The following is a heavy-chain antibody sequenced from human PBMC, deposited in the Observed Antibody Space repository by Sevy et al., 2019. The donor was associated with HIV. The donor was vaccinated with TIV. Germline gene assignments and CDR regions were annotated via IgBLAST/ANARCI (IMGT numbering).Heavy chain of an antibody. D-gene: IGHD3-10*01. Sequence: SETLSLTCTVSGGSISSYYWSWIRQPPGKGLEWIGYIYYSGSTNYNPSLKSRVTISVDTSKNQFSLKLSSVTAADTAVYYCERVRLPGTGYYYYDWRDVWGKGTTVTVSS. CDR2: IYYSGST. V-gene: IGHV4-59*01. J-gene: IGHJ6*04. CDR1: GGSISSYY. CDR3: ERVRLPGTGYYYYDWRDV.